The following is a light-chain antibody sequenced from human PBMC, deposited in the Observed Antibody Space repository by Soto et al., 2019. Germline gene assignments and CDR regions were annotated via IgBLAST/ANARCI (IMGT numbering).Light chain of an antibody. V-gene: IGKV3-15*01. CDR2: GAS. Sequence: EIVMTQSPVTLSVSPGERATLSCRASQSVGSNVAWYQQKPGQAPRLLLYGASTRATGIPGRFSGSGSGTEFTLTITSLQSEDFAVYYCQQNNYWPSFGQGTKLEFK. J-gene: IGKJ2*01. CDR3: QQNNYWPS. CDR1: QSVGSN.